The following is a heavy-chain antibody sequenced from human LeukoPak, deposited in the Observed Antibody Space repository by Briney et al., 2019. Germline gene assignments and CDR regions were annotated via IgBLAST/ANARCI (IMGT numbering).Heavy chain of an antibody. J-gene: IGHJ5*02. CDR3: ARHRWNDVLEFDP. CDR1: GYTSTSYG. V-gene: IGHV1-3*01. CDR2: INAGNGNT. D-gene: IGHD1-1*01. Sequence: ASVKVSCKASGYTSTSYGISWVRQAPGQRLEWMGWINAGNGNTKYSQKFQGRVTITRDTSASTAYMELSSLRSEDTAVYYCARHRWNDVLEFDPWGQGTLVTVSS.